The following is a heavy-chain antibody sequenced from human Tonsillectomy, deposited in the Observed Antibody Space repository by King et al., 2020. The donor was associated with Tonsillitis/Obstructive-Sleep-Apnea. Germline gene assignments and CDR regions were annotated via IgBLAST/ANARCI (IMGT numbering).Heavy chain of an antibody. J-gene: IGHJ4*02. CDR2: ISAYNGNT. D-gene: IGHD2-2*01. Sequence: VQLVQSGAEVKKPGASVKVSCKASGYTFTSYGISWVRQAPGQGLVWMGWISAYNGNTNYAQKLQGRVTMTTDTSTSTAYMELRSLRSDDTAVYYCARDRYCSSTSCRGAPDYWGQGTLVTVSS. CDR3: ARDRYCSSTSCRGAPDY. CDR1: GYTFTSYG. V-gene: IGHV1-18*01.